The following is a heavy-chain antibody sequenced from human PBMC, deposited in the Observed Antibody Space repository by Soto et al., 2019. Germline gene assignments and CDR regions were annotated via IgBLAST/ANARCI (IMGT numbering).Heavy chain of an antibody. CDR1: GNTLTSYA. D-gene: IGHD1-1*01. V-gene: IGHV1-3*01. J-gene: IGHJ6*02. Sequence: RASVKVSCKASGNTLTSYALHWVRQAPGQRLEWMGWINAGNGNTKYSQKFQDRVTITRDTSASTAYMELSSLRSEDTAVYYCATQTGTTDYYGMDVWGQGTTVTVSS. CDR3: ATQTGTTDYYGMDV. CDR2: INAGNGNT.